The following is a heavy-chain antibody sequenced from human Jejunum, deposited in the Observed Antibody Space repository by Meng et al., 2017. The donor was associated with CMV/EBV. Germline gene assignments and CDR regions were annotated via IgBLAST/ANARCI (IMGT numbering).Heavy chain of an antibody. V-gene: IGHV3-48*03. D-gene: IGHD3-3*01. J-gene: IGHJ4*02. CDR2: ISSSGDTI. CDR1: FGPSK. CDR3: ARGDYDFWGGY. Sequence: FGPSKINWVRQAPGKELEWISSISSSGDTIYYADSVKGRFTISRDNANNSLYLQMNSLRAEDTAVYYCARGDYDFWGGYWGQGALVTVSS.